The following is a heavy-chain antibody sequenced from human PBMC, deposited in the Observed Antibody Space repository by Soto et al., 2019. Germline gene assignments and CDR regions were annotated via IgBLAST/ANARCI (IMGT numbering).Heavy chain of an antibody. Sequence: SVKVSCNASGNTITGYFMHWVRQAPGQGLEWMGWINPNSGATKYAQKFQGRVTLSRDTSISTAYMELSGLRSDDTAVYYCARGRGTILPHLPWGQGKLVTVPS. V-gene: IGHV1-2*02. J-gene: IGHJ5*02. CDR1: GNTITGYF. D-gene: IGHD3-3*01. CDR2: INPNSGAT. CDR3: ARGRGTILPHLP.